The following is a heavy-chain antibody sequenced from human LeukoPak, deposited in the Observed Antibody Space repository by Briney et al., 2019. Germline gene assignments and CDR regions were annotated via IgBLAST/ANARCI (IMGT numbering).Heavy chain of an antibody. CDR1: GGSISSSSYY. CDR3: ARHAGGDYYDSGGYYYPFDY. V-gene: IGHV4-39*01. Sequence: SSETLSLTCTVSGGSISSSSYYWGWIRQPPGKGLEWIGSINYSGSTYYNPSLKSRVTISVDTSKNQYSLKLSSVTAADTAVYYCARHAGGDYYDSGGYYYPFDYWGQGTLVTVSS. D-gene: IGHD3-22*01. CDR2: INYSGST. J-gene: IGHJ4*02.